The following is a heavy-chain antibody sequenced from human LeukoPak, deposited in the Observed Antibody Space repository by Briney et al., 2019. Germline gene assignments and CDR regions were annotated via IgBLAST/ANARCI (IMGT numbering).Heavy chain of an antibody. Sequence: GGSLRLSCVASGFTFSSYWMSWVRQAPGKGLEWVDYMKEDGNEKYYVDSVKGRFTISRDNAKRSLYLQMNSLRAEDTAVYYCARAVGFGEYNWFDPWGQGTLVTVSS. CDR1: GFTFSSYW. V-gene: IGHV3-7*01. CDR2: MKEDGNEK. J-gene: IGHJ5*02. D-gene: IGHD3-10*01. CDR3: ARAVGFGEYNWFDP.